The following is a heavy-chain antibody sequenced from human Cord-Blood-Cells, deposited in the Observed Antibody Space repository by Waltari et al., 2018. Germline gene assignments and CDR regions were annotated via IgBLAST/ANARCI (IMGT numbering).Heavy chain of an antibody. CDR1: GYTFTSYD. Sequence: QVQLVQSGAEVKKPGTSVKVSCKASGYTFTSYDINWVRQATGQGLEWMGWMNPNSGNTGYAQKFQGRVTMTRNTSISTAYMELGSLRSEDTAVYYCASHLFHSSSSHRRYGMDVWGQGTTVTVSS. CDR2: MNPNSGNT. V-gene: IGHV1-8*01. J-gene: IGHJ6*02. CDR3: ASHLFHSSSSHRRYGMDV. D-gene: IGHD6-6*01.